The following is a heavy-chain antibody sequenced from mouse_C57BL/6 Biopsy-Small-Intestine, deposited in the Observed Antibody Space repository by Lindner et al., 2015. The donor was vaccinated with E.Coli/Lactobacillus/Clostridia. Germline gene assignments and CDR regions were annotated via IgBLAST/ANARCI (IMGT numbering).Heavy chain of an antibody. CDR3: ARDGTMVRGVLNYYYFGMDV. V-gene: IGHV1-7*01. CDR2: ITPYNGDT. D-gene: IGHD1-1*02. J-gene: IGHJ1*02. CDR1: GYPFTSYG. Sequence: SVKVSCKASGYPFTSYGISWVRQAPGQGLEWMGWITPYNGDTNYAPKVQDRVTFTTDTSTNTAYMEVRSLTSDDTAVYYCARDGTMVRGVLNYYYFGMDVWGRGTTVTVSS.